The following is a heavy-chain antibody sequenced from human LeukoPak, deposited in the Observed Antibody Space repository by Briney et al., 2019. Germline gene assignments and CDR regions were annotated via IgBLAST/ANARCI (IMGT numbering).Heavy chain of an antibody. V-gene: IGHV3-30-3*01. CDR1: GFTFSSYA. Sequence: SGGSLRLSCAASGFTFSSYAMHWVRQAPGKGLEWVAVISYDGSNKYYADSVKGRFTISRDNSKNPLYLQMNSLRAEDTAVYYCARDDCSSTSCYGGPDAFDIWGQGTMVTVSS. CDR3: ARDDCSSTSCYGGPDAFDI. CDR2: ISYDGSNK. J-gene: IGHJ3*02. D-gene: IGHD2-2*01.